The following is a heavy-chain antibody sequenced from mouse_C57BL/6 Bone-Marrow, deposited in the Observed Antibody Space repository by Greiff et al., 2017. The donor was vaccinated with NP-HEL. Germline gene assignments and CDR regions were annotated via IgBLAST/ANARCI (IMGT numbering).Heavy chain of an antibody. V-gene: IGHV5-4*01. D-gene: IGHD2-3*01. CDR3: ARAEIYDGYYGFAY. CDR2: ISDGGSYT. Sequence: EVQGVESGGGLVKPGGSLKLSCAASGFTFSSYAMSWVRQTPEKRLEWVATISDGGSYTYYPDNVKGRFTISRDNAKNNLYLQMSHLKSEDTAMYYCARAEIYDGYYGFAYWGQGTLVTVSA. J-gene: IGHJ3*01. CDR1: GFTFSSYA.